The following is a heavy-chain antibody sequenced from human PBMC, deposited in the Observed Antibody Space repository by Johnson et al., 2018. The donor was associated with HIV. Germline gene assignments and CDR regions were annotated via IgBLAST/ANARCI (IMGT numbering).Heavy chain of an antibody. V-gene: IGHV3-7*01. CDR1: GFTFGTYW. CDR3: ARASDAFDI. J-gene: IGHJ3*02. Sequence: VQLVESGGGLVQPGESLRLSCVVSGFTFGTYWMTWVRQAPGNGLEWVATIKLDGSDKYYLDSVKGRFTISRDNGRNSLYLQMNSLRAEDTAVYYCARASDAFDIWGQGTMVTVSS. CDR2: IKLDGSDK.